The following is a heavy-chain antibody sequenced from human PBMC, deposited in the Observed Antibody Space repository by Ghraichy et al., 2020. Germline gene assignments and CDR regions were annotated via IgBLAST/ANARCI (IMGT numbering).Heavy chain of an antibody. Sequence: GGSLRLSCAASGFTFSSYWMHWVRQAPGKGLVWVSRINSDGSVTSYADSVKGRFTISRDNAKNTLYLQMNSLRAEDTAVYYCARVWEGRSSWFDYWGQGTLVTVSS. CDR1: GFTFSSYW. J-gene: IGHJ4*02. D-gene: IGHD6-13*01. V-gene: IGHV3-74*01. CDR3: ARVWEGRSSWFDY. CDR2: INSDGSVT.